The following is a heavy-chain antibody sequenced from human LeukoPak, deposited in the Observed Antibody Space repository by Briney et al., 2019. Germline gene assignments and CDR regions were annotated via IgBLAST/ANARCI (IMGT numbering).Heavy chain of an antibody. J-gene: IGHJ4*02. V-gene: IGHV3-23*01. CDR1: GFTFSSYV. D-gene: IGHD6-13*01. CDR3: AKVRGSSSWKRKYYFDY. Sequence: GGSLRHSCAASGFTFSSYVMSWVRQAPGKGLEWVSAISGSGGSTYYADSVKGRFTISRDNSKNTLYLQMNSLRAEDTAVYYCAKVRGSSSWKRKYYFDYWGQGTLVTVSS. CDR2: ISGSGGST.